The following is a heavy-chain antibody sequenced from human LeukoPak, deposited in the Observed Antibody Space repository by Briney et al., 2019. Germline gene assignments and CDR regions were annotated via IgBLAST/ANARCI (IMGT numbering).Heavy chain of an antibody. CDR3: ARVGGTYAFDI. CDR1: GGSFSGYY. V-gene: IGHV4-34*01. Sequence: SETLSLTCAVYGGSFSGYYWSWIRQPPRKGLEWIGEINHSGSTNYNPSLKSRVTISVDTSKNQFSLKLISVTAADTAVYYCARVGGTYAFDIWGQGTMVTVSS. J-gene: IGHJ3*02. CDR2: INHSGST. D-gene: IGHD2-15*01.